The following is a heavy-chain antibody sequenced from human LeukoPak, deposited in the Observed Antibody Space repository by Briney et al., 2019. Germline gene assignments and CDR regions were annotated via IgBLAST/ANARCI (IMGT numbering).Heavy chain of an antibody. J-gene: IGHJ6*03. CDR3: ARDLGPLRSSGYRYYYYYYMDV. Sequence: VASVKVSCKASGYTFTGYYMHWVRQAPGQGLEWMGWINPNSGGTNYAQKFQGRVTMTRDTSISTAYMELSSLRSEDTAVYYCARDLGPLRSSGYRYYYYYYMDVWGKGTTVTVSS. CDR2: INPNSGGT. CDR1: GYTFTGYY. D-gene: IGHD3-22*01. V-gene: IGHV1-2*02.